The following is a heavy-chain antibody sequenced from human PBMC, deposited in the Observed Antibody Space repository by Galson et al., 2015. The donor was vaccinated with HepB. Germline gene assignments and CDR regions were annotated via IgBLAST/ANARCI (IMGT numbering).Heavy chain of an antibody. D-gene: IGHD4-11*01. Sequence: SLRLSCAASGFTFSDYYMSWIRQAPGKGLEWVSYISSGSSYTNYADSVRGRFTISRDNAKNSLDLQMNSLRAEDTAVYYCARADDYSKVGQYGMDVWGQGTTVTVSS. CDR3: ARADDYSKVGQYGMDV. J-gene: IGHJ6*02. CDR2: ISSGSSYT. V-gene: IGHV3-11*06. CDR1: GFTFSDYY.